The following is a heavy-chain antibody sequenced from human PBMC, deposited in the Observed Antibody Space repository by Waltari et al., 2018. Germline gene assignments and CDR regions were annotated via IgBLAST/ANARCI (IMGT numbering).Heavy chain of an antibody. V-gene: IGHV3-21*01. D-gene: IGHD2-15*01. Sequence: EVQLVESGGGLVKPGGSLRLTWSASGFTFCSYSMNWVLQAPGKGLEWVSSISSSSNYIYYADSVKGRFTISRDNAKNSLFLQMNSLRAEDTAVYYCALLVYYYRMDVWGQGTTVTVSS. CDR2: ISSSSNYI. CDR1: GFTFCSYS. CDR3: ALLVYYYRMDV. J-gene: IGHJ6*02.